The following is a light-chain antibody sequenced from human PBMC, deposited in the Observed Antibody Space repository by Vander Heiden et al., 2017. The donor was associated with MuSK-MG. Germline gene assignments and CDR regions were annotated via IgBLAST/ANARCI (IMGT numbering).Light chain of an antibody. CDR1: QDISNY. Sequence: DIQMTQSPSSLSASVRDKITVTCQASQDISNYLNWYQQKPGKAPTLLIYDASTLKTGVPSRFSGSRSGTHFTLTISTLQPEDIATYICQQYDNLPLTFGPGTKVDIK. CDR3: QQYDNLPLT. CDR2: DAS. J-gene: IGKJ3*01. V-gene: IGKV1-33*01.